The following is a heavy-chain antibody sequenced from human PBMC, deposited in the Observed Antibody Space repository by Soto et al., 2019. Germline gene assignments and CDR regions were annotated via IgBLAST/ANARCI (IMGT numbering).Heavy chain of an antibody. J-gene: IGHJ4*02. CDR1: GYAFSSYG. Sequence: QVQLVQSGAEVKKPGASVKVSCKASGYAFSSYGISWVRQAPGQGLEWMGWISASNGNTDYAQQFQGRVTMTTDTSRTTAYMELRSLTSGDTAVDHGVVDPQRKAYWGQETLV. CDR2: ISASNGNT. CDR3: VVDPQRKAY. D-gene: IGHD2-2*01. V-gene: IGHV1-18*01.